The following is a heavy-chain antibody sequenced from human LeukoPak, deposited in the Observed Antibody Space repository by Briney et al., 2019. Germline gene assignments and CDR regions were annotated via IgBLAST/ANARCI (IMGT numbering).Heavy chain of an antibody. J-gene: IGHJ5*02. CDR3: ARDALVLRYFDWLLGQNWFDP. CDR2: INPSGGST. CDR1: GYPFTSYY. V-gene: IGHV1-46*01. Sequence: GASVKVSCKASGYPFTSYYMHWVRQAPGQGLEWMGIINPSGGSTSYAQKFQGRVTMTRDTSTSTVYMELSSLRSEDTAVYYCARDALVLRYFDWLLGQNWFDPWGQGTLVTVSS. D-gene: IGHD3-9*01.